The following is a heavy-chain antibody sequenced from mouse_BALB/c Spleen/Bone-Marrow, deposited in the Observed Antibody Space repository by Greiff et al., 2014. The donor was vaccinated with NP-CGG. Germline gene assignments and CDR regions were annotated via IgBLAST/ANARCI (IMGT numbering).Heavy chain of an antibody. CDR2: IYPGNSDT. CDR3: TTLARNKFDY. Sequence: AQLQQSGTVLARPGAAVKMSCKASGYTFSNYWMHWVKQRPGQGLEWIGTIYPGNSDTTYNQKFKGKATLTAVTSTSTAYMELSSLTNEDSAVYYCTTLARNKFDYWGQGTTLTVSS. J-gene: IGHJ2*01. CDR1: GYTFSNYW. D-gene: IGHD3-1*01. V-gene: IGHV1-5*01.